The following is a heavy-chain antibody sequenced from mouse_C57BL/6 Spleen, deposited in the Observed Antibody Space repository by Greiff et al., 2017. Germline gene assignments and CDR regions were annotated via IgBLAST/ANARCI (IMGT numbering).Heavy chain of an antibody. V-gene: IGHV5-4*01. J-gene: IGHJ2*01. D-gene: IGHD1-1*01. CDR1: GFTFSSYA. CDR2: ISVGGSYT. CDR3: AREGVGTTVPYYFDD. Sequence: EVKLVESGGGLVKPGGSLKLSCAASGFTFSSYAMSWVRQTPEKRLEWVATISVGGSYTYYPDNVKGRFTISRDNAKNNLYLQMSHLKSEDTAMYYCAREGVGTTVPYYFDDWGKGTTLTVSS.